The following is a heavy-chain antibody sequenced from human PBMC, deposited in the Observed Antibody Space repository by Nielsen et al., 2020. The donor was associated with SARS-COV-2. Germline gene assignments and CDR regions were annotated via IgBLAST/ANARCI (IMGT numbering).Heavy chain of an antibody. Sequence: ASVKVSCKASGYTFTSYYMHWVRQAPGQGLEWMGIINPSGGSTSYAQKFQGRVTMTRDTSTSTVYMELSSLRSEDTAVYYCARNHRLGCSSTSCPYYYYYYMDVWGKGTTVTVSS. J-gene: IGHJ6*03. V-gene: IGHV1-46*01. CDR1: GYTFTSYY. D-gene: IGHD2-2*01. CDR3: ARNHRLGCSSTSCPYYYYYYMDV. CDR2: INPSGGST.